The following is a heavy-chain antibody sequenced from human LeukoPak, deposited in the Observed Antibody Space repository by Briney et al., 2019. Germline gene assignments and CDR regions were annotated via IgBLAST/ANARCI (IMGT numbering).Heavy chain of an antibody. V-gene: IGHV1-2*02. Sequence: GASVKVSCKASGYTFTDYYLHWVRQAPGQGLEWMGWMDPKSGETNHAQKFQGRVLMTRDTSITTAYMDLSRLTSDDTAVYYCALEVYYSDNNAFDYWGQGTLVTVSS. D-gene: IGHD3-22*01. CDR2: MDPKSGET. CDR3: ALEVYYSDNNAFDY. CDR1: GYTFTDYY. J-gene: IGHJ4*02.